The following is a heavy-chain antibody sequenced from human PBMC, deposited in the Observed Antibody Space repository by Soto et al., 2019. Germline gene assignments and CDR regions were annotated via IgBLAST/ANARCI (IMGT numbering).Heavy chain of an antibody. CDR1: GPTFIAYY. D-gene: IGHD5-12*01. V-gene: IGHV1-2*02. J-gene: IGHJ4*02. CDR3: ARVSVDVPE. CDR2: IDPKSGGT. Sequence: QLVQSGAEVKKPGASVRVSCKTSGPTFIAYYIHWVRQAPGQGLEWMGWIDPKSGGTTYEQKFLGRVTMTRATSINTAYMDLNRLTSDDTAVYYCARVSVDVPEWGQGTLITVSS.